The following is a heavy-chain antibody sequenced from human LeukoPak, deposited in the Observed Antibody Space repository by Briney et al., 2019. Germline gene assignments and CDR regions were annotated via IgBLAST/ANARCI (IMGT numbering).Heavy chain of an antibody. J-gene: IGHJ4*02. CDR1: GLSVGNNY. Sequence: AGGSLRLSCAASGLSVGNNYWSWVRQAPGKGLEWVSIIYSGGSTEYADSVKGRFTISTDNSENTVYLQMNSLRVEDTAVYYCARGDSGKWNFKRGFDYWGQGTLVTISS. CDR2: IYSGGST. V-gene: IGHV3-53*01. D-gene: IGHD1-26*01. CDR3: ARGDSGKWNFKRGFDY.